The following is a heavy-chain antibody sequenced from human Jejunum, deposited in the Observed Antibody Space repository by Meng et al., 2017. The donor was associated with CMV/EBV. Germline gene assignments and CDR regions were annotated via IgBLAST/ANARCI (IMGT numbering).Heavy chain of an antibody. CDR1: GASVNSGDFY. Sequence: CTVSGASVNSGDFYWSWIRQPPGGGLEWIGYVDYTGGANYNSSLESRVVISVDISKNQISLELHTVTAADTAVYFCARDSLSGGSNFWGQGTLVTVSS. CDR2: VDYTGGA. V-gene: IGHV4-61*08. CDR3: ARDSLSGGSNF. J-gene: IGHJ4*02. D-gene: IGHD3-16*01.